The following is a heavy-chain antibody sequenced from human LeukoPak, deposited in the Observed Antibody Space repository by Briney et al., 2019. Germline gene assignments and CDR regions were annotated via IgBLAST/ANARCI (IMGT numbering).Heavy chain of an antibody. D-gene: IGHD1-26*01. J-gene: IGHJ5*02. V-gene: IGHV4-59*08. Sequence: PSETLSLTCTVSGGSISSYYWSWIRQPPGKGLEWIGYIYYSGSTNYNPPLKSRVTISVDTSKNQFSLKLSSVTAADTAVYYCARHSRSGSYFWFDPWGQGTLVTVSS. CDR3: ARHSRSGSYFWFDP. CDR2: IYYSGST. CDR1: GGSISSYY.